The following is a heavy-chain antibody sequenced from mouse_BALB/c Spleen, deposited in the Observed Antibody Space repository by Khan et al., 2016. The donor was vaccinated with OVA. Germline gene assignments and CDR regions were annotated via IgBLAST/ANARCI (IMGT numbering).Heavy chain of an antibody. V-gene: IGHV14-3*02. CDR1: GFNINVTC. J-gene: IGHJ4*01. Sequence: VRLQQSGAELVKPGASVKLSCTASGFNINVTCLHWVKQRPEQGLEWIGRIDPANGDTKYDPKFQAKATITADTPSNIAYLQLSSLTSEDTAVYYCARSNSLWPMDYWGQGTSVTVSS. D-gene: IGHD1-1*01. CDR3: ARSNSLWPMDY. CDR2: IDPANGDT.